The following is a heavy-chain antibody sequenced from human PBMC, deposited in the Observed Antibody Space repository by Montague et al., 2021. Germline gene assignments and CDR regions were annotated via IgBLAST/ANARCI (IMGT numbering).Heavy chain of an antibody. D-gene: IGHD3-10*01. J-gene: IGHJ6*03. V-gene: IGHV4-34*01. CDR2: INHSGST. CDR3: ARRGGTMVRGVKGYMDV. CDR1: GGSFSGYY. Sequence: SETLSLTCAVYGGSFSGYYWSWIRQPPGKGLEWIGEINHSGSTNYNPSLKSRVTISVDTSKNQFFLKLSSVTAADTAVYYCARRGGTMVRGVKGYMDVWGKGTTVTVSS.